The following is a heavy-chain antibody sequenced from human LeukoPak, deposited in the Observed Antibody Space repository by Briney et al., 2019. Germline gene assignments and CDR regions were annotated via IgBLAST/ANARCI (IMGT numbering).Heavy chain of an antibody. D-gene: IGHD1-1*01. V-gene: IGHV3-33*01. Sequence: GRSLRLSCAASGFTFSSYGMHWVRQAPGKGLEWVAVIWYDGSNKYYADSVKGRFTISRDNSKNTLYLQMNSLRAEDTAVYYCARGQLEWVNYYYGMDVWGQGTTVTVSS. J-gene: IGHJ6*02. CDR3: ARGQLEWVNYYYGMDV. CDR1: GFTFSSYG. CDR2: IWYDGSNK.